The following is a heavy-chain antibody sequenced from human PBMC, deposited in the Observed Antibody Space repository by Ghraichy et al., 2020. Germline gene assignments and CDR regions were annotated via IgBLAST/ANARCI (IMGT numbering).Heavy chain of an antibody. J-gene: IGHJ6*02. V-gene: IGHV4-59*01. Sequence: SETLSLTCTVSGGSISSYYWSWIRQPPGKGLEWIGYIYYSGSTNYNPSLKSRVTISVDTSKNQFSLKLSSVTAADTAVYYCARDRWGREEVMDVWGQGTTVTVSS. CDR2: IYYSGST. D-gene: IGHD1-26*01. CDR3: ARDRWGREEVMDV. CDR1: GGSISSYY.